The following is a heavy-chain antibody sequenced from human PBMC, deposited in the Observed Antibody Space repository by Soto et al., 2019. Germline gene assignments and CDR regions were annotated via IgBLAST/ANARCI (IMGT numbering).Heavy chain of an antibody. CDR2: ISSSSSYI. V-gene: IGHV3-21*01. Sequence: PGGSLRLSCAASGFTFSSYXMNWVRQAPGKGLEWVSSISSSSSYIYYADSVKGRFTISRDNAKNSLYLQMNSLRAEDTAVYYCASATNYDFWSGYLLGTXXYGMDVWGQGTTVTSP. CDR1: GFTFSSYX. CDR3: ASATNYDFWSGYLLGTXXYGMDV. J-gene: IGHJ6*02. D-gene: IGHD3-3*01.